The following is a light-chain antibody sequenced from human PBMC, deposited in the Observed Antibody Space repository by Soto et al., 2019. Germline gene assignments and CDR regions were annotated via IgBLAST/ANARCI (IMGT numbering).Light chain of an antibody. CDR3: QQRSHWPPFT. V-gene: IGKV3-11*01. CDR1: QSISTY. J-gene: IGKJ2*01. Sequence: EIVLTQSPATLSLSPGQSDTLSCRASQSISTYLAWYQQKPGQAPRLLIYDTANRATGIPARFSGSGFGTDFTLTISSLEPEDFAIYYCQQRSHWPPFTFGRGTKLEIK. CDR2: DTA.